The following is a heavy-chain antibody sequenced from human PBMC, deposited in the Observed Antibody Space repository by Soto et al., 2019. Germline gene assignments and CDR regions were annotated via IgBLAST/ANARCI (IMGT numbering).Heavy chain of an antibody. CDR1: GFTSSSYV. CDR3: ARGVFYYYGSSGYSPDY. D-gene: IGHD3-22*01. CDR2: ISFDGSKK. V-gene: IGHV3-30-3*01. Sequence: QVQLVESGGGVVQPGRSLRLSCEGSGFTSSSYVMHRVRQAPGKGLEWVALISFDGSKKNYADSVKGRFTISRDNSKNMMYLQMNSLRPEDTAVYYCARGVFYYYGSSGYSPDYWGQGTLVTVSS. J-gene: IGHJ4*02.